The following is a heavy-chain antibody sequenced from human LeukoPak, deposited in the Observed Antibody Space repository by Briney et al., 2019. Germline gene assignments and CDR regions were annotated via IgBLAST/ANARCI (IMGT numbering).Heavy chain of an antibody. D-gene: IGHD3-22*01. Sequence: SETLSLTCTVSGGSISSGGYYWSWIRQHPGKSLEWIGYIYYSGSTYYNPSLKSRVTISVDTSKNQFSLKLSSVTAADTAVYYCARALNYYDSSGYYDYWGQGTLVTVSS. CDR3: ARALNYYDSSGYYDY. CDR1: GGSISSGGYY. V-gene: IGHV4-31*03. J-gene: IGHJ4*02. CDR2: IYYSGST.